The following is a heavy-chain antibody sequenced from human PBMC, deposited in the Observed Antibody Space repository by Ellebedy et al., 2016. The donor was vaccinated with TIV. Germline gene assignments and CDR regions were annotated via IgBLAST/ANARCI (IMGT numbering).Heavy chain of an antibody. Sequence: SETLSLTXTVSGGSISSSSYYWGWIRQPPGKGLEWIGEINHSGSTNYNPSLKSRVTISVDTSKNQFSLKLSSVTAADTAVYYCARGLYYYDSSSVAGDYYFDYWGQGTLVTVSS. J-gene: IGHJ4*02. V-gene: IGHV4-39*07. D-gene: IGHD3-22*01. CDR3: ARGLYYYDSSSVAGDYYFDY. CDR2: INHSGST. CDR1: GGSISSSSYY.